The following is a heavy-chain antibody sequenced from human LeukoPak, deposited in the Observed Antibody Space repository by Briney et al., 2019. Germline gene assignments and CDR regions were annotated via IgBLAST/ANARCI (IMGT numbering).Heavy chain of an antibody. V-gene: IGHV4-59*01. D-gene: IGHD1-1*01. Sequence: SETLSLTCIVSGVSISSYYWTWIRQPPGKGLEWIGYIYDSGSSNYNPSLKSRVTISVDTSKNQFSLKLSSVTAADTAVYYCARDRNGDYFDYWGQGTLVTVSS. CDR1: GVSISSYY. CDR2: IYDSGSS. J-gene: IGHJ4*02. CDR3: ARDRNGDYFDY.